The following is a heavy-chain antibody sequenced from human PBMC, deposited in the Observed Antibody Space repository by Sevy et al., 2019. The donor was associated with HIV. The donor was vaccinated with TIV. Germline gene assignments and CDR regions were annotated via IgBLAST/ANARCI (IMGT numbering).Heavy chain of an antibody. V-gene: IGHV3-23*01. CDR3: AKDESNYYGMDV. Sequence: GGSLRLSCAASGFSFSSYAMSWVRQAPGKGLEWVSAISGSGGSTYYADSVKGRFTISRDNSKNTLYLQMNSLRAEDTAVYYCAKDESNYYGMDVWGQWTTVTVSS. J-gene: IGHJ6*02. CDR2: ISGSGGST. CDR1: GFSFSSYA.